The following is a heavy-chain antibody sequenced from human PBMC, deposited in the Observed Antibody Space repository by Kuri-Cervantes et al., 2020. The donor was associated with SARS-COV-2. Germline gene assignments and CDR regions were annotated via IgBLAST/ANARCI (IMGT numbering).Heavy chain of an antibody. Sequence: KVSCKGSGYSFSSYWIGWVRQMPGKGLECMGIIYPGDSDTRYSPSFEGHVTISADKSSNTAYLQWSSLKASDTAMYYCARQGSGYYKGWFDPWGQGTLVTVSS. D-gene: IGHD3-3*01. CDR1: GYSFSSYW. J-gene: IGHJ5*02. CDR3: ARQGSGYYKGWFDP. CDR2: IYPGDSDT. V-gene: IGHV5-51*01.